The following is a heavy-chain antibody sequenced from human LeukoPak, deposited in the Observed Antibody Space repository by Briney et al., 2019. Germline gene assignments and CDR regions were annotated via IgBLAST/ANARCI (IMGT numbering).Heavy chain of an antibody. CDR1: GGSFSGYY. V-gene: IGHV4-34*01. D-gene: IGHD6-19*01. J-gene: IGHJ4*02. Sequence: SETLSLTCAVYGGSFSGYYWSWICQPPGKGLEWIGEINHSGSTNYNSSLKSRVTISVDTSKNQFSLKLSSVTAADTAVYYCARGRAKWLVHLDYWGQGTLVTVSS. CDR2: INHSGST. CDR3: ARGRAKWLVHLDY.